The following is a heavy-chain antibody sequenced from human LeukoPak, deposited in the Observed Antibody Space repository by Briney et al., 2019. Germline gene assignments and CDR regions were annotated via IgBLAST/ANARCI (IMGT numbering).Heavy chain of an antibody. V-gene: IGHV4-4*02. CDR2: TRDDGYT. CDR3: AQSTASYRAHGY. J-gene: IGHJ4*02. CDR1: GGSITGSDW. D-gene: IGHD2/OR15-2a*01. Sequence: PSGTLSLTCAVSGGSITGSDWWSWVRQPPGKGLEWIGETRDDGYTNYNPSLKNQVTISVDRSKNQFSLNLNSVTAVDTAVYYCAQSTASYRAHGYWGQGILVTVSS.